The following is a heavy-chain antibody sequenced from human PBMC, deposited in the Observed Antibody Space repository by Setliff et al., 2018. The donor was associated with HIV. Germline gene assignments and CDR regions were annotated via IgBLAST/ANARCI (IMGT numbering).Heavy chain of an antibody. Sequence: SVKVSCKASGGTFSSYSITWVRQAPGQGLEWVGGIIPVFGSANYAQKFQGRVTITADESTTTAYLELTSLRSEDTAVYYCARAGIATSQNWFDPWGQGTLVTVSS. V-gene: IGHV1-69*13. CDR3: ARAGIATSQNWFDP. CDR1: GGTFSSYS. D-gene: IGHD6-13*01. CDR2: IIPVFGSA. J-gene: IGHJ5*02.